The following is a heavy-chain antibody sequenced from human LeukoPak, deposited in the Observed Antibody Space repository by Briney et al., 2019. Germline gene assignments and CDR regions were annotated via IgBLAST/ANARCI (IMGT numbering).Heavy chain of an antibody. CDR2: INPNSGGT. CDR3: ARDREYQPYIH. CDR1: GYTFTGYH. J-gene: IGHJ4*02. D-gene: IGHD2-2*01. Sequence: GASVKVSCKASGYTFTGYHMHWVRQAPRQGLEWMGWINPNSGGTNYAQKFQGRDTMTRDTSISTAYMELSRLRSDDTAVYYCARDREYQPYIHWGQGTLVTVSS. V-gene: IGHV1-2*02.